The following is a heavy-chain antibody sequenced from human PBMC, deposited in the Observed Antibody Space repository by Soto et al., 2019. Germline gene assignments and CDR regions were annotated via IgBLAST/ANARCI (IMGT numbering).Heavy chain of an antibody. CDR3: ATAYFKHLVRDY. V-gene: IGHV3-7*01. J-gene: IGHJ4*02. CDR2: INQDGSEK. Sequence: GGSLRLSCEVSGFTPSRYWMSWIRQAPRKGLEWVANINQDGSEKHYVDSVKGRFTISRDNAKNSLYLQMNSLRDEDTAVYYCATAYFKHLVRDYWGQGTLVTVSS. CDR1: GFTPSRYW. D-gene: IGHD6-6*01.